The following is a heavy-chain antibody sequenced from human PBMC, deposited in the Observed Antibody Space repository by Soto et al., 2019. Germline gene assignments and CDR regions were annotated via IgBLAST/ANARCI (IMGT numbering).Heavy chain of an antibody. CDR3: ARESYYGSGATVVAY. CDR2: IYYSGTT. J-gene: IGHJ4*02. CDR1: GGSISSYY. Sequence: QVQLQESGPGLVKPSETLSLTCTVSGGSISSYYWSWIRQPPGKGLEWIGYIYYSGTTSYNPSLNIRVTMSVDTSKNQFSLKVNSVTAADTAVYYCARESYYGSGATVVAYWGQGTLVTVSS. V-gene: IGHV4-59*01. D-gene: IGHD3-10*01.